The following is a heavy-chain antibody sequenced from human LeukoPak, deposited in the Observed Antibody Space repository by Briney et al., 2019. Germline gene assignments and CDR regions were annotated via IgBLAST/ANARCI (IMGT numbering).Heavy chain of an antibody. CDR2: ISSSSSYI. Sequence: GGFLRLSCAASGFTFSSYSMNWVRQAPGKGLEWDSSISSSSSYIYYAESVKGRFTISRDNAKNSLYVQMNSLRAEDTAVYYCARVRRGYDYYFDYWGQGTLVTVSS. J-gene: IGHJ4*02. CDR1: GFTFSSYS. CDR3: ARVRRGYDYYFDY. V-gene: IGHV3-21*01. D-gene: IGHD5-12*01.